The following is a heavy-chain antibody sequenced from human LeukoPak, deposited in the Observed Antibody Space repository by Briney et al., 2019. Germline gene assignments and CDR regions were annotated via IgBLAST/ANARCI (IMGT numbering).Heavy chain of an antibody. D-gene: IGHD3/OR15-3a*01. Sequence: ASVKVSCKASGYTFTSYYMHWVRQAPGQGPEWMGIINPSGGSTSYAQKFQGRVTMTRDTSTSTVYMELSSLRSEDTAVYYCARATLSEATDWSFDYWGQGTLVTVSS. J-gene: IGHJ4*02. CDR2: INPSGGST. CDR3: ARATLSEATDWSFDY. CDR1: GYTFTSYY. V-gene: IGHV1-46*01.